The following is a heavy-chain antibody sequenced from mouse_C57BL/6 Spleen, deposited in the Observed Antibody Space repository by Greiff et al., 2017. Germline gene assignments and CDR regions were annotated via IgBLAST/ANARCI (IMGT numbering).Heavy chain of an antibody. Sequence: QVQLQQSGAELVRPGASVKLSCKASGYTFTDYYINWVKQRPGQGLEWIARIYPGSGNTYYNEKFKGKATLTAEKSSSTAYMQLSSLTSEDSAVYVCARYYYGSSYLFDYWGQGTTLTVAS. V-gene: IGHV1-76*01. J-gene: IGHJ2*01. D-gene: IGHD1-1*01. CDR1: GYTFTDYY. CDR3: ARYYYGSSYLFDY. CDR2: IYPGSGNT.